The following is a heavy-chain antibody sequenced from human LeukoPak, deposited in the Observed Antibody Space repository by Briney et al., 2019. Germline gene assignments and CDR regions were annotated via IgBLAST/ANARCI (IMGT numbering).Heavy chain of an antibody. CDR1: GFTFSSCG. V-gene: IGHV3-30*02. CDR3: AKDMPPSGSYYPILSY. D-gene: IGHD1-26*01. J-gene: IGHJ4*02. Sequence: PGGSLRLSCAASGFTFSSCGMHWVRQAPGKGLEWVAFIRYDGSNKYYADSVKGRFTISRDNSKNTLYLQMNSLRAEDTAVYYCAKDMPPSGSYYPILSYWGQGTLVTVSS. CDR2: IRYDGSNK.